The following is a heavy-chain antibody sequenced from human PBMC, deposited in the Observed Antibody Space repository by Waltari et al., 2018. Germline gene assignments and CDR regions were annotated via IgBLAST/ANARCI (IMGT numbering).Heavy chain of an antibody. D-gene: IGHD4-4*01. V-gene: IGHV3-48*02. CDR2: ISSGSSTI. CDR3: ARPTTVTDVNFDY. Sequence: EVQLVESGGGLVQPGGALGRCCAASGFPFSPENSNWVRTAPGKGLEWVSYISSGSSTIYYADSVKGRFTIYRDNAKNSLYLQMNSLRDEDTAVYYCARPTTVTDVNFDYWGQGTLVTVSS. CDR1: GFPFSPEN. J-gene: IGHJ4*02.